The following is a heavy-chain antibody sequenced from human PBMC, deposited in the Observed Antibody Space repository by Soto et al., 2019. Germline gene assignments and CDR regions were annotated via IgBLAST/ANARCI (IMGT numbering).Heavy chain of an antibody. V-gene: IGHV1-69*01. CDR2: IIPIFGTA. D-gene: IGHD6-13*01. CDR1: GGTFSSYA. J-gene: IGHJ6*02. Sequence: QGQLVQSGAEVKKPGSSVKVSCKASGGTFSSYAISWVRQAPGQGLEWMGGIIPIFGTANYAQKFQGRVTITADESTSTAYMELSSLRSEDTAVYYCARKIERIAAAGTGYYYGMDVWGQGTTVTVSS. CDR3: ARKIERIAAAGTGYYYGMDV.